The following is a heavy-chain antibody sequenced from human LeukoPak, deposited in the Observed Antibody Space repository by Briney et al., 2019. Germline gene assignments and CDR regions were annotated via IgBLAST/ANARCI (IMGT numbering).Heavy chain of an antibody. V-gene: IGHV4-34*01. Sequence: PSETLSLTCAVYGGSFSGYYWGWIRQPPGKGLEWIGEINHSGSTNYNPSLKSRVTISVDTSKNQFSLNLNSVTAADTAVYYCARGVARHWYFDLWGRGTLVTVSS. CDR1: GGSFSGYY. CDR2: INHSGST. D-gene: IGHD2-15*01. CDR3: ARGVARHWYFDL. J-gene: IGHJ2*01.